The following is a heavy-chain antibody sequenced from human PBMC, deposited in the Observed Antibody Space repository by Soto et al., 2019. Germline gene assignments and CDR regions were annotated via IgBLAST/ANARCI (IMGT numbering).Heavy chain of an antibody. CDR3: ASYRRLEQRSGWSGWFDP. V-gene: IGHV1-69*06. CDR1: GGTFSSYA. D-gene: IGHD1-1*01. J-gene: IGHJ5*02. CDR2: IIPIFGTA. Sequence: QVQLVQSGAEVKKPGSSVKVSCKASGGTFSSYAISWVRQAPGQGLEWMGGIIPIFGTANYAQKFQGRVTITADKSTSTAYMELSSLRSEDTAVYYCASYRRLEQRSGWSGWFDPWGQGTLVTVSS.